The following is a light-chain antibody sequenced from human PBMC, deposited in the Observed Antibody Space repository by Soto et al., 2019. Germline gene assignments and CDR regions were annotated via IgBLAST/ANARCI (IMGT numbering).Light chain of an antibody. J-gene: IGKJ4*01. CDR1: QSVSSSF. Sequence: EIVLTQPPGTLSLSPGERATLSCRASQSVSSSFLAWYQQKPAQAPSLLIYGASSRATGIPDRLSGSGSGTDFTLTISRLEPEDVAVYYCQQYGSSPLTFGGGTEVEIK. V-gene: IGKV3-20*01. CDR2: GAS. CDR3: QQYGSSPLT.